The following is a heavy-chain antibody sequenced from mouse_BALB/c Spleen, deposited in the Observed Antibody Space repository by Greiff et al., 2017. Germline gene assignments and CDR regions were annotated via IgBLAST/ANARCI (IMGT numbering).Heavy chain of an antibody. J-gene: IGHJ4*01. CDR3: ARGDYYGSSSYYDAMDY. V-gene: IGHV1-7*01. D-gene: IGHD1-1*01. CDR1: GYTFTSYW. Sequence: VQLQQSGAELAKPGASVKMSCKASGYTFTSYWMHWVKQRPGQGLEWIGYINPSTGYTEYNQKFKDKATLTADKSSSTAYMQLSSLTSEDSAVYYCARGDYYGSSSYYDAMDYWGQGTSVTVSS. CDR2: INPSTGYT.